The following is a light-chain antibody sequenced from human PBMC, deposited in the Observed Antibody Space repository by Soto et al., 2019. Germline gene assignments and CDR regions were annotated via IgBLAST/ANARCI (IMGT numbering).Light chain of an antibody. CDR3: QQRKKWPPIT. CDR1: QSVSGY. Sequence: ENVFTKSPATLSLSPGERATLSFRASQSVSGYLAWYQQKPGQAPRLLFYDASKRATGIPVRFTGSGSGTDFILTISNIEAEDVAIYYCQQRKKWPPITFGQGTRLEIK. V-gene: IGKV3-11*01. CDR2: DAS. J-gene: IGKJ5*01.